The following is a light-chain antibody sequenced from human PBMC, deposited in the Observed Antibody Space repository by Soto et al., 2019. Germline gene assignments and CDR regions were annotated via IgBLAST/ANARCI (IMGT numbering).Light chain of an antibody. CDR1: RSVVYSGGNTY. Sequence: DVAFTLSPLSLPVTLGRPASISCRSSRSVVYSGGNTYLTWFQQRPGQSPRRLLFEVSKRHSGVPDRFSGSGSGTDFTLKISRVEAEDGMGYWSTVSSLRPISFCGGTRLDI. V-gene: IGKV2-30*01. CDR3: TVSSLRPIS. J-gene: IGKJ4*01. CDR2: EVS.